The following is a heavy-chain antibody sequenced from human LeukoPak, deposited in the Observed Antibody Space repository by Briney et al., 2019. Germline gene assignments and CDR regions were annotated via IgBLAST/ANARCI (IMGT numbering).Heavy chain of an antibody. Sequence: SVKVSCKASGGTFSSYAISWVRQAPGQGLEWMGRIIPILGIANSAQKFQGRVTITADKSTSTAYMELSSLRSEDTAVYYCARHRSIAAADYALDIWGQGTMVTVSS. V-gene: IGHV1-69*04. CDR3: ARHRSIAAADYALDI. CDR1: GGTFSSYA. D-gene: IGHD6-13*01. J-gene: IGHJ3*02. CDR2: IIPILGIA.